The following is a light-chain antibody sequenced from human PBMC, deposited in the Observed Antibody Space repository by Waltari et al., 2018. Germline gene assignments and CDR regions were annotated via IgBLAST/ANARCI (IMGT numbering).Light chain of an antibody. J-gene: IGLJ1*01. CDR2: YDS. V-gene: IGLV3-21*04. Sequence: SYVLTQPPSVSVAPGKTARITCGGNNIATKSVPWYQQKPGQAPILVIAYDSDRPSGIPERFSGSNSGNTATLTISRVEAADEADYYCQVWDANNDPGVFGTGTEVTVL. CDR1: NIATKS. CDR3: QVWDANNDPGV.